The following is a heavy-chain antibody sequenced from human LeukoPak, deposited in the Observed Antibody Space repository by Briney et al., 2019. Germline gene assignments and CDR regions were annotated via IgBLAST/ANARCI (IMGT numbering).Heavy chain of an antibody. CDR1: GGSMSSYY. D-gene: IGHD4-17*01. CDR3: ARDLRYGAYFDY. J-gene: IGHJ4*02. CDR2: IYTSGST. V-gene: IGHV4-4*07. Sequence: SETLSLTCTVSGGSMSSYYWSWIRQPAGKGLEWIGRIYTSGSTNYNPSLKSRVTMSVDTSKNQFSLKLSSVTAADTAVYYCARDLRYGAYFDYWGQGTLVTVSS.